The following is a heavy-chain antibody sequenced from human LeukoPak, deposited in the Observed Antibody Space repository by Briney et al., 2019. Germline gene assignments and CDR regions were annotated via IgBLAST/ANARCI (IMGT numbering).Heavy chain of an antibody. CDR1: GFTFSSYA. D-gene: IGHD6-19*01. CDR3: AKEPASSGWFDP. Sequence: YPGGSLRLSCAASGFTFSSYAMSWVHQAPGKGLEWVSAISGTGGRTYYADSVKGRFTISRDNSKNTLYLQMNSLRAEDTAVYYCAKEPASSGWFDPWGQGTLVAVSS. CDR2: ISGTGGRT. J-gene: IGHJ5*02. V-gene: IGHV3-23*01.